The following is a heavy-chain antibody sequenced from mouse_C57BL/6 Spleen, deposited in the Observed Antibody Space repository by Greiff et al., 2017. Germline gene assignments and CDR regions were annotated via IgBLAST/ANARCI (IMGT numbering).Heavy chain of an antibody. CDR3: ARRTGVFDY. Sequence: EVQLQQSGPELVKPGASVKISCKASGYTFTDYYMNWVKQSHGKSLEWIGDINPNNGGTSYNQKFKGKATLTVDKSSSTAYMELRSLTSEDSAVYYCARRTGVFDYWGQGTTLTVSS. J-gene: IGHJ2*01. CDR1: GYTFTDYY. V-gene: IGHV1-26*01. CDR2: INPNNGGT. D-gene: IGHD4-1*01.